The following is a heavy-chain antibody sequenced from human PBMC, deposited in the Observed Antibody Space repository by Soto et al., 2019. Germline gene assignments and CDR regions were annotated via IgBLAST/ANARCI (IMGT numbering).Heavy chain of an antibody. CDR1: GFTFRSYA. J-gene: IGHJ4*02. Sequence: EVQLLESGGGLVQPGGSLRLSCAASGFTFRSYAMSWVRQAPGKGLEWVSAISGSGSSTYYADSVKGRLTISRDNSNNRLYLQMNSLRAEDTAVYYCAKDYDFWSGYLTNWGQGTLVSVSS. CDR2: ISGSGSST. D-gene: IGHD3-3*01. V-gene: IGHV3-23*01. CDR3: AKDYDFWSGYLTN.